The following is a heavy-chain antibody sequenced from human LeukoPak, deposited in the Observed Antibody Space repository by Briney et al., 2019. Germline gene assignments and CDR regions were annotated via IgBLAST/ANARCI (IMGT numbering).Heavy chain of an antibody. CDR1: GGSISSSSYY. J-gene: IGHJ6*03. Sequence: PSETLSLTCTVSGGSISSSSYYWGWIRQPPGKGLEWIGSIYYSGSTYYNPSLKSRVTISVDTSKNQFSLKLSSVTAADTAVYYCARTLYCSSTSCYSQYYYYYYMDVWGKGTTVTVSS. D-gene: IGHD2-2*02. CDR2: IYYSGST. V-gene: IGHV4-39*01. CDR3: ARTLYCSSTSCYSQYYYYYYMDV.